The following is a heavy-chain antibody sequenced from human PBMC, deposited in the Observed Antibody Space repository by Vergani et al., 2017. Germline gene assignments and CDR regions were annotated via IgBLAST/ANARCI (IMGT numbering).Heavy chain of an antibody. V-gene: IGHV4-61*02. CDR3: ASDLSYYDGSGSDGYSPYYCEGMDV. Sequence: QVQLQESGPRLVRPSQTLSLTCTVSGGSINTGAYYWGWIRQPAGKGLEWIGRVYTSGMTNYNPSLKSRVTILVDTSKSQLSLKLTSVTAGDTAVYFCASDLSYYDGSGSDGYSPYYCEGMDVWGPGTTVSVSS. CDR1: GGSINTGAYY. J-gene: IGHJ6*02. D-gene: IGHD3-10*01. CDR2: VYTSGMT.